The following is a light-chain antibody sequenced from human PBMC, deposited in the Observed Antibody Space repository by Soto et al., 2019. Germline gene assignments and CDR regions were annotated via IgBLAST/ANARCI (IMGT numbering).Light chain of an antibody. CDR2: GAS. CDR3: QQYGSF. CDR1: QSLSSSY. J-gene: IGKJ4*01. V-gene: IGKV3-20*01. Sequence: EIGLTQTPGTLSLSPGERATLSSRASQSLSSSYLPWYQHKPGHAPMLLLYGASSRATGIPDRFSGSGSGTDFTLTISTLEPEDFAVYYCQQYGSFFGGGTKVDI.